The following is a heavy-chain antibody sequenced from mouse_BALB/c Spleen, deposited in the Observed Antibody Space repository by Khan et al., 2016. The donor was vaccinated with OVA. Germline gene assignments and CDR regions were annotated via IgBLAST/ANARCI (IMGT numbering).Heavy chain of an antibody. D-gene: IGHD1-1*01. J-gene: IGHJ4*01. V-gene: IGHV1S41*01. CDR2: IAPGSGST. CDR1: GYTFTSYR. CDR3: ARENYYGSTCYAMDY. Sequence: DLVKPGASVKLSCKASGYTFTSYRINWIKQRPGQGLELIGRIAPGSGSTYYSEMFKDKATLTVDTSSSTAYIQLSSLSSEDSAVYFCARENYYGSTCYAMDYWGQGTSVTVSS.